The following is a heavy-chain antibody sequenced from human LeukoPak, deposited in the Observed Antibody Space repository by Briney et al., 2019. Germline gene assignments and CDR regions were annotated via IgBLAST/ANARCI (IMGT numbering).Heavy chain of an antibody. CDR2: ISGSGSST. CDR3: AQDYSSGPGYYYYMDV. J-gene: IGHJ6*03. D-gene: IGHD6-19*01. Sequence: GGPLRLSCAASGFTISSYAMTWVRQAPGKGLEWVSAISGSGSSTYYSDSVKGRFTISRDNYKNTMYLQMNSLRAEDTAVYYCAQDYSSGPGYYYYMDVWGQGTTVTVSS. CDR1: GFTISSYA. V-gene: IGHV3-23*01.